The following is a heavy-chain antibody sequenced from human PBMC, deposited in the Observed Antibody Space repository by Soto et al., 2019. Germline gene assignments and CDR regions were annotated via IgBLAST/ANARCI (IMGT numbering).Heavy chain of an antibody. D-gene: IGHD3-16*01. Sequence: SETLSLTCAVYGGSFSGYYWSWIRQPPGKGLEWIGEINHSGSTNYNPSLKSRVTISVDTSKNQFSLKLSSVTAADTAVYYCARGKGYRGGYFDYWGQGTLVTSPQ. V-gene: IGHV4-34*01. CDR3: ARGKGYRGGYFDY. J-gene: IGHJ4*02. CDR2: INHSGST. CDR1: GGSFSGYY.